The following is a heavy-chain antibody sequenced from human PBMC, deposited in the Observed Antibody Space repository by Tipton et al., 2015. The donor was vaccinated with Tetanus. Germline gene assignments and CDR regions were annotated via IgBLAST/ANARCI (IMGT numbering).Heavy chain of an antibody. CDR1: GGSVRSGSYS. Sequence: TLSLTCTVSGGSVRSGSYSWNWIRQPPGKGLEWLAYVSYSGRTNSNYSLKSRITVSQDTSKNQFSLRLTSVTAADTAVYYCARVQLSSSFLKYNWLDPWGQGTLVTVAS. CDR3: ARVQLSSSFLKYNWLDP. V-gene: IGHV4-61*01. D-gene: IGHD3-3*02. CDR2: VSYSGRT. J-gene: IGHJ5*02.